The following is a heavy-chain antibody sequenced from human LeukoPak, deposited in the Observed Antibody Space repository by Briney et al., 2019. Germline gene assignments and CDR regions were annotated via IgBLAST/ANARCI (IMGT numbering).Heavy chain of an antibody. CDR3: ARDLGYGDLLDY. CDR1: GFTFSSYW. J-gene: IGHJ4*02. Sequence: GGSLGLSCAASGFTFSSYWMHWVRQAPGKGLVWVSRINSDGSSTSYADSVKGRFTISRDNAKYTLYLQMNSLRAEDTAVYYCARDLGYGDLLDYWGQGTLVTVSS. D-gene: IGHD4-17*01. V-gene: IGHV3-74*01. CDR2: INSDGSST.